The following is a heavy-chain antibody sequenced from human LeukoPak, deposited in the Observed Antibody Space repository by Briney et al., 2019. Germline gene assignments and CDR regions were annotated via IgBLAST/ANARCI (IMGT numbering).Heavy chain of an antibody. CDR3: ERDRGRVTAMVYRYYYYYMDV. CDR2: INPNSGGT. J-gene: IGHJ6*03. Sequence: ASVKVSCKASGYTFTGYYMHWVRQAPGQGLEWMGWINPNSGGTNYAQKFQGRVTMTRDTSISTAYMELSRLRWDDTAGYYCERDRGRVTAMVYRYYYYYMDVWGKGTTVTVSS. V-gene: IGHV1-2*02. D-gene: IGHD5-18*01. CDR1: GYTFTGYY.